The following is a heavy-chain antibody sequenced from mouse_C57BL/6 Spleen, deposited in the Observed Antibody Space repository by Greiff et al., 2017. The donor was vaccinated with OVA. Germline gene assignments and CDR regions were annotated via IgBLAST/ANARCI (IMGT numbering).Heavy chain of an antibody. CDR3: ASNCQLLRSAFAY. J-gene: IGHJ3*01. CDR1: GYTFTDYY. Sequence: VQLQQSGPELVKPGASVKLSCKASGYTFTDYYMNWVKQSHGKSLEWIGDINPNNGGTNYNQKFKGKATLTVDKSSSTAYMELLSLTSEDSAVYSCASNCQLLRSAFAYWGQGTLVTVSA. V-gene: IGHV1-26*01. D-gene: IGHD1-1*01. CDR2: INPNNGGT.